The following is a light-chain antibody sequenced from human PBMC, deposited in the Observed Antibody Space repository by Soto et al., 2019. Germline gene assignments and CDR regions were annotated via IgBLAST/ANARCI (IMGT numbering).Light chain of an antibody. V-gene: IGKV3-20*01. CDR1: QSVTSGF. CDR2: GAS. Sequence: EIVLTQSPGTLSLSPGEGATLSCRASQSVTSGFLGWYQQKPGQAPRLLIYGASSRATGIPDRFSGSGSGTDFNLTISRLEPEDFAVYYCHHYGNSVYTFGQGTKLQIK. J-gene: IGKJ2*01. CDR3: HHYGNSVYT.